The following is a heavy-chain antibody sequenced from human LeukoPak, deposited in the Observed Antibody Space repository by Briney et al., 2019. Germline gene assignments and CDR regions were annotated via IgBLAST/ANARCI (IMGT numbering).Heavy chain of an antibody. CDR3: ARDHEVGYGVSNTDY. V-gene: IGHV3-9*01. D-gene: IGHD4-17*01. CDR2: ISWNSGSI. CDR1: GFTFDDYA. J-gene: IGHJ4*02. Sequence: PGGSLRLSCAASGFTFDDYAMHWVRQAPGKGLEWVSGISWNSGSIGYADSVKGRFTISRDNSKNTLYLQMNSLRAEDTAVYYCARDHEVGYGVSNTDYWGQGTLVTVSS.